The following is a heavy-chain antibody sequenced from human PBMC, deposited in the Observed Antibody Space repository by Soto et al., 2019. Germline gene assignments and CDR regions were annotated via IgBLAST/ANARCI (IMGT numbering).Heavy chain of an antibody. CDR1: GGSISSGDYY. CDR2: IYYSGST. J-gene: IGHJ6*02. Sequence: QVQLQESGPGLVKPSQTLSLTCTVSGGSISSGDYYWSWIRQPPGKGLEWIGYIYYSGSTYYNPSLKTRVTISVDTSKNQSSVKLSSVTAAATAVYYCAREGMVGLSHGMDVWGQGTTVTVSS. D-gene: IGHD2-15*01. V-gene: IGHV4-30-4*01. CDR3: AREGMVGLSHGMDV.